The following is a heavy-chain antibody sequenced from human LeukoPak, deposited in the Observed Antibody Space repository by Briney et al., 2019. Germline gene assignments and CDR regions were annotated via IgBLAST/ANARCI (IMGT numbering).Heavy chain of an antibody. D-gene: IGHD3-10*01. Sequence: PGRSLRLSCAASGFTFSSYGMHWVRQAPGKGLEWVAVISYDGSNKYYADSVKGRFTISRDNAKNSLYLQMNSLRAEDTAVYYCARTEYYYGSGSGYFQHWGQGTLVTVSS. CDR2: ISYDGSNK. V-gene: IGHV3-30*03. CDR1: GFTFSSYG. J-gene: IGHJ1*01. CDR3: ARTEYYYGSGSGYFQH.